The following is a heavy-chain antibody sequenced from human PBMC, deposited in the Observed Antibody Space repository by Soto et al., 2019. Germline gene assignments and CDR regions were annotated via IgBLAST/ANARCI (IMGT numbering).Heavy chain of an antibody. CDR1: GYSFTSYW. D-gene: IGHD3-22*01. CDR2: IDPSDSYT. V-gene: IGHV5-10-1*01. Sequence: GESLKISCKGSGYSFTSYWISWVRQMPGKGLEWMGRIDPSDSYTNYSPSFQGHVTISADKSISTAYLQWSSLKASDTATYYCARDAPPTYYYDSSGYYYAAFDIWGQGTMVTVSS. J-gene: IGHJ3*02. CDR3: ARDAPPTYYYDSSGYYYAAFDI.